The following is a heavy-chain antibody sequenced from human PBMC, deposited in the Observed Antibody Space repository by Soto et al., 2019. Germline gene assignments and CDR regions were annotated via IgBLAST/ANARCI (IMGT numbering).Heavy chain of an antibody. CDR1: GDSINSDKYY. CDR2: IYFRGNT. CDR3: ARLEGLATISYYFDF. Sequence: QLQLQESGPGLVKPSETLSLTCSVSGDSINSDKYYWGWIRQPPGKGLGWIGSIYFRGNTYYNPSLQPRVTISLDKSKSPFSLKLNSVTAADSAVYFCARLEGLATISYYFDFWGQGALVTVSS. D-gene: IGHD3-9*01. J-gene: IGHJ4*02. V-gene: IGHV4-39*01.